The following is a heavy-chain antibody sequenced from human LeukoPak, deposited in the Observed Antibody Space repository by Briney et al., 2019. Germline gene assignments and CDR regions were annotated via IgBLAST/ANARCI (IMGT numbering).Heavy chain of an antibody. V-gene: IGHV1-18*01. CDR3: ARGGVSSGWYGSYFDY. CDR1: GYTFTSYG. Sequence: ASVKVSCKASGYTFTSYGISWVRQAPGQGLEWMGWISAYNGNINYAQKLQGRVTMATDTSTSTAYMELRSLRSDDTAVYYCARGGVSSGWYGSYFDYWGQGTLVTVSS. CDR2: ISAYNGNI. J-gene: IGHJ4*02. D-gene: IGHD6-19*01.